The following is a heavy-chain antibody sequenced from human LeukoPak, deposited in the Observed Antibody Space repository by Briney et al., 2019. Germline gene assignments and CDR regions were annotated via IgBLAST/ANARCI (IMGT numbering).Heavy chain of an antibody. CDR2: ISSSSGYI. D-gene: IGHD2-15*01. Sequence: GGSLRLSCEASGFTFSSYTLTWVRQAPGKGLEWVSSISSSSGYIYYADSVKGRFTISRDNAKRSLSLQMNSLGDEDTAVYYCAKPLTGGGSWPPFDSWGQGTLVTVSS. CDR3: AKPLTGGGSWPPFDS. J-gene: IGHJ4*02. CDR1: GFTFSSYT. V-gene: IGHV3-21*04.